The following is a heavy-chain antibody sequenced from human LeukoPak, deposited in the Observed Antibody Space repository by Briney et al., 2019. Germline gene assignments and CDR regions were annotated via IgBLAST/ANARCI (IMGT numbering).Heavy chain of an antibody. Sequence: GGSLRLSCAASGFTFSSYAMHWVRQAPGKGLEWVAVISYDGSNKYYADSVKGRFTISRDNSKNTLYLQMNSLGAEDTAVYYCARDPSRLRGYSNFDYWGQGTLVTVSS. V-gene: IGHV3-30*04. J-gene: IGHJ4*02. CDR2: ISYDGSNK. CDR3: ARDPSRLRGYSNFDY. CDR1: GFTFSSYA. D-gene: IGHD4-11*01.